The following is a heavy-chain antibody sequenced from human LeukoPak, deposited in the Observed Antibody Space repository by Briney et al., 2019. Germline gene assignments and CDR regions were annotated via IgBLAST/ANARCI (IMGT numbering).Heavy chain of an antibody. V-gene: IGHV3-33*01. Sequence: GGSLRLSCTASGFRFSSYGIHWVRQTPGNGLEWVALVTYDGSNKDYADSVKVRFTTSRDNSTNTVYLQINSLRAEDTAVYYCAREMGSVYFDYWGREPWSPSPQ. D-gene: IGHD3-10*01. CDR3: AREMGSVYFDY. J-gene: IGHJ4*02. CDR1: GFRFSSYG. CDR2: VTYDGSNK.